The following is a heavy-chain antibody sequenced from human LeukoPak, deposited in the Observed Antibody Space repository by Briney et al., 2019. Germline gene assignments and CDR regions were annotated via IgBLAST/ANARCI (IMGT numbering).Heavy chain of an antibody. CDR1: GGSISSYY. Sequence: PSETLSLTCTVSGGSISSYYWSWIRQPAGKGLEWIGRIYTSGSTNYNPSLKSRVTISVDTSKNQFSLKLSSVTAADTAVYYCAGLIRPGWFDPWGQGTLVTVPS. CDR2: IYTSGST. CDR3: AGLIRPGWFDP. J-gene: IGHJ5*02. V-gene: IGHV4-4*07. D-gene: IGHD1-14*01.